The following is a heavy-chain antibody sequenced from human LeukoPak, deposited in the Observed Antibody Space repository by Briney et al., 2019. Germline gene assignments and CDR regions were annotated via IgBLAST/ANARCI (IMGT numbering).Heavy chain of an antibody. CDR3: ARVSITIFGVVTSYYFDY. CDR2: ISFDGSNK. CDR1: GFTFSSYA. D-gene: IGHD3-3*01. V-gene: IGHV3-30*04. Sequence: GGSLRLSCAASGFTFSSYAIHWVRQAPGKGLEWVAVISFDGSNKYYADSVKGRFTLSRDNSKNTLSLQMNSLRAEDTAVYYCARVSITIFGVVTSYYFDYWGQGTLVTVSS. J-gene: IGHJ4*02.